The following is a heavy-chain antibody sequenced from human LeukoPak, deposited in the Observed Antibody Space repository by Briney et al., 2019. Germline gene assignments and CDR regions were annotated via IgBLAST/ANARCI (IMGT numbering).Heavy chain of an antibody. J-gene: IGHJ4*02. Sequence: GGSLRLSCAASGFTFSSYAMSWVRQAPGKGLEWVSAISGSGGSTYYADSVKGRFTISRDNSKNTLCLQMNSLRAEDTAVYYCAKDLSSGAYYPIDYWGQGTLVTVSS. D-gene: IGHD3-22*01. CDR1: GFTFSSYA. CDR3: AKDLSSGAYYPIDY. V-gene: IGHV3-23*01. CDR2: ISGSGGST.